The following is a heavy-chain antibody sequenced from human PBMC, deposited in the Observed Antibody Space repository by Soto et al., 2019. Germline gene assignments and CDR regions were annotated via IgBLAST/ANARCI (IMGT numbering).Heavy chain of an antibody. CDR2: IYHSVST. Sequence: SDTLSLTGAVSGGSISSSNCWSWVRQPPGKGLEWIGEIYHSVSTNYNQSLKSRVTISVDKSKNQFSLKLSSVTAADTAVYYCASYDSSGYYDYCGQGTLVTFPS. V-gene: IGHV4-4*02. CDR3: ASYDSSGYYDY. CDR1: GGSISSSNC. D-gene: IGHD3-22*01. J-gene: IGHJ4*02.